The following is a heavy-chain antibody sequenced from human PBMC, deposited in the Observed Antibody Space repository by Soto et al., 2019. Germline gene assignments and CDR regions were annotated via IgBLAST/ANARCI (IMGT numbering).Heavy chain of an antibody. J-gene: IGHJ4*02. CDR3: ARGKLWFLDY. V-gene: IGHV4-31*03. Sequence: SETLSLTCTVSGGSISSAGYNWSWIRQHPGKGLEWIGYIYYSGSTYYNPSLKSRVTISVDTSKNQFSLKLSSVTAADTAVYYCARGKLWFLDYWGQGTLVTVSS. CDR1: GGSISSAGYN. D-gene: IGHD5-18*01. CDR2: IYYSGST.